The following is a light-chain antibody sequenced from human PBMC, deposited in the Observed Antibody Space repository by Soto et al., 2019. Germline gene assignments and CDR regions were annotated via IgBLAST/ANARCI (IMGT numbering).Light chain of an antibody. CDR1: SSNIGAGYD. Sequence: QPVLTQPPSVSGAPGQRVTISCTGSSSNIGAGYDVHWYQQVPGTGPKLLIYGNTNRPSGVPDRFSGSKSGTSASLAITGLQAEHEADYYCQSYDSTLSGYVFGTGTKVTVL. J-gene: IGLJ1*01. V-gene: IGLV1-40*01. CDR2: GNT. CDR3: QSYDSTLSGYV.